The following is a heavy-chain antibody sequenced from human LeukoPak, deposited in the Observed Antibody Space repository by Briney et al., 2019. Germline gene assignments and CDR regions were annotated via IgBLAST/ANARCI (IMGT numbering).Heavy chain of an antibody. CDR3: ARHVCGDGYSCHPFAYLDY. J-gene: IGHJ4*02. CDR2: IYPGDSDT. D-gene: IGHD5-24*01. Sequence: GESLKISCKGSGYSFTSYWIGWVRQMPGKGLEWMGIIYPGDSDTRYSPSFQGQVTISADKSISTAYLQWSSLKASDTAMYYCARHVCGDGYSCHPFAYLDYWGQGTLVTVSS. CDR1: GYSFTSYW. V-gene: IGHV5-51*01.